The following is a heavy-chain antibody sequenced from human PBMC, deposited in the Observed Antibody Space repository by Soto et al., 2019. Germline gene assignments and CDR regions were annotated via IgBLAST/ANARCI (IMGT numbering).Heavy chain of an antibody. CDR1: GGSISSGDYY. CDR3: ASSIRAELDY. D-gene: IGHD1-20*01. CDR2: IYYSGST. J-gene: IGHJ4*02. Sequence: SETLSLTCTVSGGSISSGDYYWSWIRQPPGKGLEWIGYIYYSGSTYYNPSLKSRVTISVDTSKNQFSLKLSSVTAADTTVYYCASSIRAELDYWGQGTLVTVSS. V-gene: IGHV4-30-4*01.